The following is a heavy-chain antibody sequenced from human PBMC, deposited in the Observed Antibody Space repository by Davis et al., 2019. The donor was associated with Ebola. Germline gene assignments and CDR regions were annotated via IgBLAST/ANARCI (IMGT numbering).Heavy chain of an antibody. CDR1: GGSISSYH. V-gene: IGHV4-59*12. J-gene: IGHJ5*02. Sequence: PSETLSLTCTVSGGSISSYHWSWIRQPPGKGLEWIGYIYYSGSTNYNPSLKSRVTISVDTSKNQFSLKLSSVTAADTAVYYCARGERQWLVRWFDPWGQGTLVTVSS. CDR2: IYYSGST. CDR3: ARGERQWLVRWFDP. D-gene: IGHD6-19*01.